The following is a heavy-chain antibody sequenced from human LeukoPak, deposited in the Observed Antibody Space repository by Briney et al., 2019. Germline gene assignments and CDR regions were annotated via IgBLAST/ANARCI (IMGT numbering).Heavy chain of an antibody. D-gene: IGHD1-26*01. CDR2: IIPIFGTA. V-gene: IGHV1-69*13. J-gene: IGHJ4*02. CDR1: GGTFSSYA. Sequence: ASVKVSCKASGGTFSSYAISWVRQAPGQGLEWMGGIIPIFGTANYAQKFQGRVTITADESTSTAYMELSSLRSEDTAVYYCARDLVVGATGSFDYWGQGTLVTVSS. CDR3: ARDLVVGATGSFDY.